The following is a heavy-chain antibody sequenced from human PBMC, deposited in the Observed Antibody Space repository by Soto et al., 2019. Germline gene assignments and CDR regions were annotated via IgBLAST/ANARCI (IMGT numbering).Heavy chain of an antibody. CDR3: ARPLVAPVAGPYYYGMDV. CDR1: GFTFNSYS. V-gene: IGHV3-33*01. D-gene: IGHD6-19*01. CDR2: IWYDGNTK. Sequence: QIPLVESGGGVVQPRRSLRLSCTASGFTFNSYSFNWVRQAPGKGLEWVAVIWYDGNTKYYADSVKGRFTISRDNLRSTVYLQMNSLTAEDTAVYYCARPLVAPVAGPYYYGMDVWGQGTTVTVSS. J-gene: IGHJ6*02.